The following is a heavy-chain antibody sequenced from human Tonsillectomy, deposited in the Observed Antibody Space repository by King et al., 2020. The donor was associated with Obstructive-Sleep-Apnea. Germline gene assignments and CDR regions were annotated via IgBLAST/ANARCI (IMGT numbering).Heavy chain of an antibody. D-gene: IGHD3-10*01. CDR3: ARDVNYYDSGSSLDY. Sequence: VQLVESGGGLVQPGGSLRLSCAASGFTVGSNYMSWVRQAPGKGLEWVPIIYSGGSTYYADSVKGRFTISRDNSKNTLYLQMNSLRAEDTAVYYCARDVNYYDSGSSLDYWGQGTLVTVSS. CDR1: GFTVGSNY. V-gene: IGHV3-66*01. CDR2: IYSGGST. J-gene: IGHJ4*02.